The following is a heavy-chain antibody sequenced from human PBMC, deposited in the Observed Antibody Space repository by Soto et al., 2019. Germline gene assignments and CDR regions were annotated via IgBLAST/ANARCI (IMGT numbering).Heavy chain of an antibody. D-gene: IGHD3-3*01. V-gene: IGHV1-3*01. CDR3: ARDQYYDFWSGYSPFWFDP. CDR2: INAGNGNT. J-gene: IGHJ5*02. CDR1: GYTFTSYA. Sequence: ASVKVSCKASGYTFTSYAMHWVRQAPGQRLEWMGWINAGNGNTKYSQKFQGRVTITRDTSASTAYMELSSLRSEDTAVYYCARDQYYDFWSGYSPFWFDPWGQGTLVTVSS.